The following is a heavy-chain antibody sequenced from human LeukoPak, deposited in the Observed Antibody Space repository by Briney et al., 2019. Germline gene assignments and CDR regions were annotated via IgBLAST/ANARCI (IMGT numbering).Heavy chain of an antibody. CDR3: ARSVGYDILTGQNYYGMDV. V-gene: IGHV4-61*01. CDR1: GGSVSSGSYY. CDR2: IYYSGST. J-gene: IGHJ6*02. D-gene: IGHD3-9*01. Sequence: SETLSLTCTVSGGSVSSGSYYWSWLRQPPGKGLEWIGYIYYSGSTNYNPSLKSRVTISVDTSKNQFSLKLSSVTAADTAVYYCARSVGYDILTGQNYYGMDVWGQGTTVTVSS.